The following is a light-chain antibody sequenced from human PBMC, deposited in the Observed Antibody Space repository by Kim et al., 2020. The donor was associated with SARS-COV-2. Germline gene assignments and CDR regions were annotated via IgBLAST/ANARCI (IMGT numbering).Light chain of an antibody. Sequence: LSPGERATLSCRASQSVSSSYLAWYQQKPGQAPRLLIYGASSRATGIPDRFSGSGSGTDFTLTISRLEPEDFAVYYCQQYGSPLTFGGGTKVEIK. CDR1: QSVSSSY. V-gene: IGKV3-20*01. CDR3: QQYGSPLT. CDR2: GAS. J-gene: IGKJ4*01.